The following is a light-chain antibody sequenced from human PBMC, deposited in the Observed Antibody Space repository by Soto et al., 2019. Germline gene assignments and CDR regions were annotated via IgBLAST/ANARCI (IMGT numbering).Light chain of an antibody. Sequence: QSVLTQPASVSGSPGQSITISCTGASGAYVSWYQHHPGKGPRLIIYGVRSRPSGVSNRFSASQFGNTASLTISGLQAEDEGDYYCSSYSGTNTVLFGGGTKLTVL. CDR3: SSYSGTNTVL. CDR1: SGAY. J-gene: IGLJ3*02. V-gene: IGLV2-14*03. CDR2: GVR.